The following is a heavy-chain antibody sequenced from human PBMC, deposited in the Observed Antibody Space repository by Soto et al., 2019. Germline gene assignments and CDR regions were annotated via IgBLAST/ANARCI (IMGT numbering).Heavy chain of an antibody. CDR1: GYTFTYYY. CDR2: IGPKSGGT. V-gene: IGHV1-2*04. J-gene: IGHJ3*02. Sequence: SGKVSCKASGYTFTYYYLHWVRQAPGQGFEWMGWIGPKSGGTNYAKKFQGWVTMTRDTSINTVYMELSSLKSDDTAVYYCVREAAMVPRPANAFDIWGQGTMVTVSS. CDR3: VREAAMVPRPANAFDI. D-gene: IGHD5-18*01.